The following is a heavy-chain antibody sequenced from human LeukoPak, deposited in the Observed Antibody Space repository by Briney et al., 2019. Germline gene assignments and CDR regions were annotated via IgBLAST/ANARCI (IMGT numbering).Heavy chain of an antibody. D-gene: IGHD6-19*01. CDR1: GYTFTSYA. CDR2: INAGNGNT. J-gene: IGHJ4*02. Sequence: ASVKVSCKASGYTFTSYAMHWVRQAPGQRLEWMGWINAGNGNTKYSQKFQGRVTITRDTSASTAYMELSSLRSEDTAVYYCARDNVAVAGNDYWGQGTLVTVSS. CDR3: ARDNVAVAGNDY. V-gene: IGHV1-3*01.